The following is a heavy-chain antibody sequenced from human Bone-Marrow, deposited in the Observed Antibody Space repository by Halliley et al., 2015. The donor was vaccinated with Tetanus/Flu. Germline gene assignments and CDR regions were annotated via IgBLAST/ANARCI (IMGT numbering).Heavy chain of an antibody. Sequence: EGIGIIYYAGSTYYTPSLKGRVPISVATSKNQFSLKLGSRTAADTAVYFGARSDDSREFFQYWGQGNLVTVSS. D-gene: IGHD3-22*01. CDR2: IYYAGST. CDR3: ARSDDSREFFQY. J-gene: IGHJ1*01. V-gene: IGHV4-31*02.